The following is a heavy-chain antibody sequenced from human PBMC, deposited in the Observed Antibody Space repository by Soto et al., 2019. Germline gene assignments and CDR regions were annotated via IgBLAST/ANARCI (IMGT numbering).Heavy chain of an antibody. Sequence: QVQLVQSGAEVKKPGASVKVSCKASGYTFTSYYMHWVRQAPGQGLEWMGIINPSGGSTSYAQKFQGRGTMTRDTYTSTVYMDLSSLRSEDTAVYYCAIAGPSEGSQKHYYYYYYMDVWGKGTTVTVSS. CDR2: INPSGGST. CDR3: AIAGPSEGSQKHYYYYYYMDV. D-gene: IGHD3-10*01. V-gene: IGHV1-46*03. CDR1: GYTFTSYY. J-gene: IGHJ6*03.